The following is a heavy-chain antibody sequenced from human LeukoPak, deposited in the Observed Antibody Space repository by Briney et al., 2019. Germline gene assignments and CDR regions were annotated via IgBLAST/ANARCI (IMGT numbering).Heavy chain of an antibody. J-gene: IGHJ6*03. CDR2: INHSGST. D-gene: IGHD2-21*01. CDR1: GGSISSSSYY. Sequence: PSETLSLTCTVSGGSISSSSYYWGWIRQPPGKGLEWIGEINHSGSTNYNPSLKSRVTISVDTSKNQFSLKLSSVTAADTAVYYCARENSSRGPLGWQRYYYYYMDVWGKGTTVTVSS. CDR3: ARENSSRGPLGWQRYYYYYMDV. V-gene: IGHV4-39*07.